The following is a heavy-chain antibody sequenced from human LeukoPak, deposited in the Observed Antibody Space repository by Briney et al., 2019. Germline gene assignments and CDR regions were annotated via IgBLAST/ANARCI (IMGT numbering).Heavy chain of an antibody. D-gene: IGHD3-16*01. CDR3: VSGNHNAYHSDD. Sequence: GGSLTRSCPAARFTVISYLRGCVHQAPGKGLEWVANIKQDGNEKYYVDPVKGRFTISRDNAKNSLYLQMNSLRAEDTAVYYCVSGNHNAYHSDDWVQGSLVTVSS. CDR2: IKQDGNEK. J-gene: IGHJ4*02. V-gene: IGHV3-7*01. CDR1: RFTVISYL.